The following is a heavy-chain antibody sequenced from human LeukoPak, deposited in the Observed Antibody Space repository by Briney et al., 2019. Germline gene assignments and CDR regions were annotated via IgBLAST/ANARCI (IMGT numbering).Heavy chain of an antibody. V-gene: IGHV3-23*01. CDR1: GFSFSTYD. Sequence: GGSLRLSCAASGFSFSTYDMTWVRQAPGKGLEWVSATTGSGGSTYYADPVKGRFTISRDNSKNTVYLQMNSLRAEDTAVYFCTKSQGYFDYWGQGTLVTVSS. CDR2: TTGSGGST. CDR3: TKSQGYFDY. J-gene: IGHJ4*02. D-gene: IGHD2-15*01.